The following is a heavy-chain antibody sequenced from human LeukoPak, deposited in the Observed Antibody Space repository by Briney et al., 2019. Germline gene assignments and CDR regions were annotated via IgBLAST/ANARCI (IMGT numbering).Heavy chain of an antibody. Sequence: SETLSLTCTVSGGSISSYYWSWIRQPPGKGLEWIGYIYYSGSTKYNPSLKSRVTISVDTSKNQFSLKLSSVTAADTAVYYCARGKGNNWFDPWGQGTLVTVSS. CDR1: GGSISSYY. V-gene: IGHV4-59*01. CDR3: ARGKGNNWFDP. CDR2: IYYSGST. J-gene: IGHJ5*02.